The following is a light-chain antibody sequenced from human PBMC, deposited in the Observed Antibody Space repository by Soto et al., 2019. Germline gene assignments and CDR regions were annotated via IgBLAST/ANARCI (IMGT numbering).Light chain of an antibody. V-gene: IGKV3-11*01. J-gene: IGKJ4*01. Sequence: EVVVTQSPVTLALSPGERATLSCRTSQSVDIYVAWYQQRPGQAPRLLIYDSWYRAAGIPARFSGGGSGTYFTLPISSVEAEDFVVYYCHQRRSWPPLTFVGGTTVEIK. CDR1: QSVDIY. CDR2: DSW. CDR3: HQRRSWPPLT.